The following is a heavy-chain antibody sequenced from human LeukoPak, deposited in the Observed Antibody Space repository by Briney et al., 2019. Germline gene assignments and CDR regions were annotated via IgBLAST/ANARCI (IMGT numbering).Heavy chain of an antibody. J-gene: IGHJ4*02. Sequence: RESLRLSCAASGFTFSSFAMHWVRQAPGKGLEWVSGIDGGGGFTYYADSVKGRFTISRDNSRNTLYLQMNSLRTEDTAVYYCAKSPVAGLRGIFDYWGQGTLLTVSS. CDR3: AKSPVAGLRGIFDY. CDR2: IDGGGGFT. D-gene: IGHD6-19*01. CDR1: GFTFSSFA. V-gene: IGHV3-23*01.